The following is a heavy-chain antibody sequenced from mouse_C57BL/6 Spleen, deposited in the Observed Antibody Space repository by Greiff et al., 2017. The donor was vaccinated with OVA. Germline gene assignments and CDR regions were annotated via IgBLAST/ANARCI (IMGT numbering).Heavy chain of an antibody. CDR2: ILPGSGST. D-gene: IGHD2-4*01. CDR3: ARPLYYDYEGAWFAY. V-gene: IGHV1-9*01. CDR1: GYTFTGYW. J-gene: IGHJ3*01. Sequence: QVQLKQSGAELMKPGASVKLSCKATGYTFTGYWIEWVKQRPGHGLEWIGEILPGSGSTNYNEKFKGKATFTADTSSNTAYMQISSLTTEDSAIYYCARPLYYDYEGAWFAYWGQGTLVTVSA.